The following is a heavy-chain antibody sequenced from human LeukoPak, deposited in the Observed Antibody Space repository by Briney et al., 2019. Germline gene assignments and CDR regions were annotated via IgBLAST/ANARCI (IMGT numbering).Heavy chain of an antibody. CDR1: GGSINSYY. D-gene: IGHD2/OR15-2a*01. CDR2: IYYSGST. CDR3: ARARDFRDYFDY. Sequence: SETLSLTCFVSGGSINSYYWSWIRQPPGKGLEWIGYIYYSGSTNYNPSLKSRVTISVDTSKTQFSLKLNSVTAADTAVYYCARARDFRDYFDYWGQGTLVTVSS. V-gene: IGHV4-59*01. J-gene: IGHJ4*02.